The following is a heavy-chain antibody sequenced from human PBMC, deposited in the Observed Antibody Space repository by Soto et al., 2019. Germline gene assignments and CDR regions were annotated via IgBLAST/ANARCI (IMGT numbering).Heavy chain of an antibody. CDR1: GSTFTGSA. CDR2: IVVGSGNT. D-gene: IGHD1-26*01. CDR3: AAGGGLVAYYYGMDV. Sequence: VTGSGRASGSTFTGSAVKWLQQARGQRLEWIGWIVVGSGNTNYAQKFQERVTITRDMSTSTAYMELSGLRSEDTAVYYCAAGGGLVAYYYGMDVWGQGTTVTVS. V-gene: IGHV1-58*01. J-gene: IGHJ6*02.